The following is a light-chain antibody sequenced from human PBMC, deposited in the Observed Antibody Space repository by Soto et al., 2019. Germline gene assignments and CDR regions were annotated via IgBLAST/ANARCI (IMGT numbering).Light chain of an antibody. V-gene: IGKV3-15*01. Sequence: EIVMTQSPATLSVSPGERVTLSCRASQSLRSNLAWYQQKPGQAPRLLIYGASTRATGIPDRFSGSGSGTEFTLTISSLQSEDLGVYYCQDYTNWPRTFGQGTKV. CDR1: QSLRSN. CDR3: QDYTNWPRT. J-gene: IGKJ1*01. CDR2: GAS.